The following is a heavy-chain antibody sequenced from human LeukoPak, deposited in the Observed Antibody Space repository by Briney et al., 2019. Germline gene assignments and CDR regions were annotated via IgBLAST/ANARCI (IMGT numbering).Heavy chain of an antibody. J-gene: IGHJ6*02. Sequence: TETLSLTCTVSAGSISSYYWSWIRQPAGKGLEWIGYIYYSGSTNYNPSLKSRVTISVDTSKNQFSLKLSSVTAAHTAVYYCARGVAVAATPWNYYYYGMDVWGQGTTVTVSS. V-gene: IGHV4-59*01. CDR1: AGSISSYY. D-gene: IGHD6-19*01. CDR3: ARGVAVAATPWNYYYYGMDV. CDR2: IYYSGST.